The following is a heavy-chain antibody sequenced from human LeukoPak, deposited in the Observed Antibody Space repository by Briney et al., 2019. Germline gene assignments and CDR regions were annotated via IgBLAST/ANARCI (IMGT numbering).Heavy chain of an antibody. CDR2: ISWDGGST. J-gene: IGHJ4*02. CDR1: GFTFDDYT. V-gene: IGHV3-43*01. CDR3: AKDLRPHADDYFDY. Sequence: GESLKISCAASGFTFDDYTMHWVRQAPGKGLEWVSLISWDGGSTYYADSVKGRFTISRVNSKNSLYLQMNSLRTEDTALYYCAKDLRPHADDYFDYWGQGTLVTVSS.